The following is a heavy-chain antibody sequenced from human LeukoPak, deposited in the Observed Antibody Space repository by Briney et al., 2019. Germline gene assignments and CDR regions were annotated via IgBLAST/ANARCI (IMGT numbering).Heavy chain of an antibody. CDR2: ISGSGGST. V-gene: IGHV3-23*01. D-gene: IGHD3-22*01. CDR1: GFTFSSYA. Sequence: PGGSLRLSCAASGFTFSSYAMSWVRQAPGKGLEWVSAISGSGGSTYYADSVKGRFTISRDNSKNTLYLQMNSLRAEDTAVYYCAKVPDYYDSSGYYREDYYYGMDVWGQGTTVTVSS. CDR3: AKVPDYYDSSGYYREDYYYGMDV. J-gene: IGHJ6*02.